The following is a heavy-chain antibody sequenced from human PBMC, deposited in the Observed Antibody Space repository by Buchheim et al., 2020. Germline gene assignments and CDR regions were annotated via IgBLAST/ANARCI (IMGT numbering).Heavy chain of an antibody. D-gene: IGHD3-3*01. J-gene: IGHJ2*01. CDR2: IYTSGST. Sequence: QVQLQESGPGLVKPSQTLSLTCTVSGGSISSGSYYWSWIRQPAGKGLEWIGRIYTSGSTNYNPSLKSRVTISVDTSKNHVSLKLSSVTAADTAVYYCARDSTGFWSGYLYFDLWGRGTL. CDR1: GGSISSGSYY. V-gene: IGHV4-61*02. CDR3: ARDSTGFWSGYLYFDL.